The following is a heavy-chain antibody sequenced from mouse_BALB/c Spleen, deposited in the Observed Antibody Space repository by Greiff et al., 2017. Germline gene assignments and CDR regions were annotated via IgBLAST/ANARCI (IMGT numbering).Heavy chain of an antibody. V-gene: IGHV7-3*02. CDR2: IRNKANGYTT. CDR1: GFTFTDYY. J-gene: IGHJ2*01. D-gene: IGHD2-14*01. Sequence: EVQLVESGGGLVQPGGSLRLSCATSGFTFTDYYMSWVRQPPGKALEWLGFIRNKANGYTTEYSASVKGRFTISRDNSQSILYLQMNTLRAEDSATYYCARDRYGYYLDYWGQGTTLTVSS. CDR3: ARDRYGYYLDY.